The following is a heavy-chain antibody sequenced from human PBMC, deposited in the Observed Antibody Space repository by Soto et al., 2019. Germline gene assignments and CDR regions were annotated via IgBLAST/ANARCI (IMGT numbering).Heavy chain of an antibody. J-gene: IGHJ6*02. V-gene: IGHV3-15*01. CDR1: GFTFSNAW. Sequence: VGSLRLSCAASGFTFSNAWMSWVRQAPGKGLEWVGHIKSKTDGGTIDYAAPVKGRFSISRDDSKNTLYLQMNSLKTEDTAVYYCTTHTRDAVAGYYYGMDVWRPGTTVTVYS. D-gene: IGHD6-19*01. CDR3: TTHTRDAVAGYYYGMDV. CDR2: IKSKTDGGTI.